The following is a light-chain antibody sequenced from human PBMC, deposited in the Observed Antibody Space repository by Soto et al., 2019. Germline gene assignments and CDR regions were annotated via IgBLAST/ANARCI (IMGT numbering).Light chain of an antibody. CDR3: SSYTSSDTPYV. CDR1: SSDVGDYKY. J-gene: IGLJ1*01. Sequence: QSALTQPASVSGSPGQSITISCTGTSSDVGDYKYVSWYQQHPDKAPELIIFVNSNRPSGISNRFSASKSGNTASLTISGLQAEDEADYYCSSYTSSDTPYVFGTGTKVTVL. V-gene: IGLV2-14*01. CDR2: VNS.